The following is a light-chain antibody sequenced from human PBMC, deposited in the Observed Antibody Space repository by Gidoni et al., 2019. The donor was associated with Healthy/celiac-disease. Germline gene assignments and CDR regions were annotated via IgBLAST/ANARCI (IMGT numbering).Light chain of an antibody. CDR3: QXSYSPYT. CDR2: AAS. V-gene: IGKV1-39*01. J-gene: IGKJ2*01. Sequence: QMTQSPSSLSASVGDRVTITCRASQSISSYLNWYQQKPGKAPKLLIYAASCLQSGVPSSVRGXXXGTDFTLTXXXLQPEDFATXYCQXSYSPYTFXQGTKLEIK. CDR1: QSISSY.